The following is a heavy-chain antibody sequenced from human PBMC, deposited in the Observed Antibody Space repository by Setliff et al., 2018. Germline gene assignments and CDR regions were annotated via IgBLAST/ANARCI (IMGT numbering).Heavy chain of an antibody. D-gene: IGHD3-16*01. V-gene: IGHV4-39*01. CDR3: ARHMTVSSFFDY. CDR2: MFYTGST. CDR1: GDSISSKPYF. Sequence: SETLSLTCTVSGDSISSKPYFWAWIRQTPGQGLQWIGSMFYTGSTYYNPSLKSRVTISGDKSKNQFSLRLKSLTAADTAMFYCARHMTVSSFFDYWGQGALVTVSS. J-gene: IGHJ4*02.